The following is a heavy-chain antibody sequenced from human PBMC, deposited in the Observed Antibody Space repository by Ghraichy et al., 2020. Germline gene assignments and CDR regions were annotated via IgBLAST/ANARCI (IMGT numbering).Heavy chain of an antibody. V-gene: IGHV3-7*01. Sequence: GGSLRLSCAASGFTFSSSWMSWVRQAPGKGLEWVANIDLDGGEKYYVDSVKGRFTISRDNAKNSLYLQMDSLRAEETAVYFCAKDWDGSGNCFASWGQGTLVTVSS. D-gene: IGHD3-10*01. CDR1: GFTFSSSW. J-gene: IGHJ4*02. CDR2: IDLDGGEK. CDR3: AKDWDGSGNCFAS.